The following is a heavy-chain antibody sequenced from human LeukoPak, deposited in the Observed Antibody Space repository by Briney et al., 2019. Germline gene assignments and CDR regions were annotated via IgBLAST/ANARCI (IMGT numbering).Heavy chain of an antibody. J-gene: IGHJ4*02. V-gene: IGHV3-7*01. CDR2: IKHDGSDQ. CDR3: AREPYSGGHLDY. CDR1: GFMLSSYY. D-gene: IGHD1-26*01. Sequence: GGSLRLPCAASGFMLSSYYMNWVRQAPGKGLEWVASIKHDGSDQYYVDSVKGRFTISRDNAKNSLYLQMNSLRAEDTAVYYCAREPYSGGHLDYWGQGTLVTVSS.